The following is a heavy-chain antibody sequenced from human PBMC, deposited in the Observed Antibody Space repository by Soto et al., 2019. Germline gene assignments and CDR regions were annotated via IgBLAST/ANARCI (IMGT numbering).Heavy chain of an antibody. V-gene: IGHV4-31*03. D-gene: IGHD1-26*01. Sequence: SETLSLTCTVSGGSISSGGYYWSWIRQHPGKGLEWIGYIYYSGSTYYNPSLKSRVTISVDTSKNQFSLKLRSVTAVDTAVYYCARDTNYYGMDVWGQGTTVTVS. CDR1: GGSISSGGYY. CDR3: ARDTNYYGMDV. J-gene: IGHJ6*02. CDR2: IYYSGST.